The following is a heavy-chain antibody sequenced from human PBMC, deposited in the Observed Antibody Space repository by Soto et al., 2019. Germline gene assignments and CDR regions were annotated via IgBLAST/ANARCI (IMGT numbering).Heavy chain of an antibody. J-gene: IGHJ6*02. CDR2: IIPIFGIA. Sequence: QVQLVQSGAEVKKPGSSVKVSCKASGGTFSRYSITWVRQAPGHGLEWIGRIIPIFGIASYAQKFQGRVTITADESKSTAYMGVSSLRSDETAVYYCAREDRDRETGLVPAAIDGMDVWGQGTTVTVSS. V-gene: IGHV1-69*08. CDR3: AREDRDRETGLVPAAIDGMDV. CDR1: GGTFSRYS. D-gene: IGHD2-2*01.